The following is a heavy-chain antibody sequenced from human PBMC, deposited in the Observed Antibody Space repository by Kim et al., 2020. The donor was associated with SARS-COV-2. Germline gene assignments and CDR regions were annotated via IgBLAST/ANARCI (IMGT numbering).Heavy chain of an antibody. CDR2: ISYDGSNK. CDR3: ASRWNYGSGRGALRAFDI. D-gene: IGHD3-10*01. Sequence: GGSLRLSCAASGFTFSSYAMHWVRQAPGKGLEWVAVISYDGSNKYYADSVKGRFTISRDNSKNTLYLQMNSLRAEDTAVYYCASRWNYGSGRGALRAFDIWGQGTMVTVSS. V-gene: IGHV3-30*04. CDR1: GFTFSSYA. J-gene: IGHJ3*02.